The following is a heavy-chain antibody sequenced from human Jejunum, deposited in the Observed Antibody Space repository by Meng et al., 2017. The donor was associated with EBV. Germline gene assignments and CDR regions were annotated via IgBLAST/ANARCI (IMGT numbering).Heavy chain of an antibody. CDR2: ISGTGGST. V-gene: IGHV3-23*04. CDR1: GFTLSSYA. J-gene: IGHJ4*02. D-gene: IGHD5-24*01. CDR3: VRDGYNYIPFDY. Sequence: VYLVESGGGLVQPGGSLRLSCAASGFTLSSYAMSWVRQAPGKGLEWVSHISGTGGSTYYADSVKGRFTASRDNSKNTLYLQMNSLRADDTAVYYCVRDGYNYIPFDYWGQGTLVTVSS.